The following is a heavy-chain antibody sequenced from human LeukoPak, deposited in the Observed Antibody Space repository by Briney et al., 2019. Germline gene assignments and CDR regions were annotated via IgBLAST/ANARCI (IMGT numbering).Heavy chain of an antibody. J-gene: IGHJ4*02. V-gene: IGHV3-30*02. CDR1: GFTFSLHW. Sequence: GGSLRLSCAASGFTFSLHWMSWVRQAPGKGLEWLASIRSDNSDTYYADSVKGRFTISRDNSKNTLYLQMNNLRVEDTAVFYCVNGESFYGDYGFDYWGQGTLVTVSS. CDR3: VNGESFYGDYGFDY. CDR2: IRSDNSDT. D-gene: IGHD4-17*01.